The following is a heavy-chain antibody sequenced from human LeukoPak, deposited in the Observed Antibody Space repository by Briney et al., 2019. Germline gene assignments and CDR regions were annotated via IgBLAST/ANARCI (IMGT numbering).Heavy chain of an antibody. J-gene: IGHJ5*02. CDR1: GFTFSAYW. CDR2: IKTDGSRT. V-gene: IGHV3-74*03. D-gene: IGHD1-26*01. Sequence: GGALRLSCAASGFTFSAYWMHWVRQAPGKGLGWVSRIKTDGSRTMYADFLQGRFTISRNTAKNTLFLQMNSLRAEDTAVYYCAREAQVGGALQSWGQGTLVTVSS. CDR3: AREAQVGGALQS.